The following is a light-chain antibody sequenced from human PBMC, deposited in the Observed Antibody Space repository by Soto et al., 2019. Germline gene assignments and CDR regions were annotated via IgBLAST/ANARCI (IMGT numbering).Light chain of an antibody. CDR2: DVT. CDR3: KSYTSSSTYV. V-gene: IGLV2-14*03. CDR1: SSDVGGFNY. Sequence: QSALTQPASVSGSPGQSITISCTGTSSDVGGFNYVSWYQQHPGKAPKLMIYDVTNRPSGVSYRFSGSKSGNTASLTISWLQAEDEADYYCKSYTSSSTYVFGTGTKVTVL. J-gene: IGLJ1*01.